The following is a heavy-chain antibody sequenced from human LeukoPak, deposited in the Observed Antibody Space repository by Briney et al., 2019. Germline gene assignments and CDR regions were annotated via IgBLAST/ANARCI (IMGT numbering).Heavy chain of an antibody. V-gene: IGHV3-33*08. D-gene: IGHD2-8*01. CDR1: GFTFSSYT. J-gene: IGHJ4*02. Sequence: GGSLRLSCAASGFTFSSYTMHWVRQAPGKGLEWVAVIWYDGSNKYYADSVKGRFTISRDNSKNTLYLQMNSLRAEDTAVYYCARANVLMVYATPEYYFDYWGQGTLVTVSS. CDR3: ARANVLMVYATPEYYFDY. CDR2: IWYDGSNK.